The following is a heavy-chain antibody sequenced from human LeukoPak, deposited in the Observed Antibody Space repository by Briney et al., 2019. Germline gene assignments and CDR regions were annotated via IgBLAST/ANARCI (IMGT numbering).Heavy chain of an antibody. Sequence: HPGGSLRLSCEASGFTFSTSTMHWVRQAPGKGLEWVSYISSSGSTIYYADSVKGRFTISRDNAKNSLYLQMNSLRAEDTAVYYCAELGITMIGGVWGKGTTVTISS. D-gene: IGHD3-10*02. J-gene: IGHJ6*04. CDR3: AELGITMIGGV. V-gene: IGHV3-48*04. CDR1: GFTFSTST. CDR2: ISSSGSTI.